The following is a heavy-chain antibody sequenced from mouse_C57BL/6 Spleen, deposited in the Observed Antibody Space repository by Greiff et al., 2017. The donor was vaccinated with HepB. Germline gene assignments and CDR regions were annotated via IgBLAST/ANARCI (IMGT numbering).Heavy chain of an antibody. CDR1: GFTFSDYG. Sequence: EVQVVESGGGLVKPGGSLKLSCAASGFTFSDYGMHWVRQAPEKGLEWVAYISSGSSTIYYADTVKGRFTISRDNAKNTLFLQMTSLRSEDTAMYYCARFYADWYFDVWGTGTTVTVSS. D-gene: IGHD1-1*01. CDR2: ISSGSSTI. J-gene: IGHJ1*03. V-gene: IGHV5-17*01. CDR3: ARFYADWYFDV.